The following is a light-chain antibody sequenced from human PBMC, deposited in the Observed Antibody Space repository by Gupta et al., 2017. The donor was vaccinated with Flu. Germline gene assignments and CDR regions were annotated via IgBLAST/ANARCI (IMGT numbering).Light chain of an antibody. CDR1: QSLVHRNGNTY. Sequence: DVVMTQSPLSLPVTLGQPASISCRSSQSLVHRNGNTYLTWFQQRPGQSPRRLIYRVTNRDSGVPDRFSGSGSGTDFTLKISRVEAEDIGIYYCMQGTHWPTLGQGTKVEIK. CDR3: MQGTHWPT. J-gene: IGKJ1*01. CDR2: RVT. V-gene: IGKV2-30*02.